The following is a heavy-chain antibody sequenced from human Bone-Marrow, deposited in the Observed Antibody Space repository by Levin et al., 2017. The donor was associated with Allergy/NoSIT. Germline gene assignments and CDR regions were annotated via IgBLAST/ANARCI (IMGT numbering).Heavy chain of an antibody. CDR3: ARDYCSGGGCSDSY. D-gene: IGHD2-15*01. Sequence: GGSLRLSCAASGFSFSDYYMTWIRQTPGKGLEWVSYISGSGSAVYYADSVKGRFTISRDNAKKSLYLQMNSLRDEDTALYYCARDYCSGGGCSDSYWGQGTLVTVSS. CDR1: GFSFSDYY. J-gene: IGHJ4*02. V-gene: IGHV3-11*01. CDR2: ISGSGSAV.